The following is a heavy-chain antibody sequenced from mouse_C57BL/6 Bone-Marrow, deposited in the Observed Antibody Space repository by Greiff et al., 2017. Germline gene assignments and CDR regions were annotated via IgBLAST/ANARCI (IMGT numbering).Heavy chain of an antibody. CDR2: IWWEDDK. CDR1: GFSLSTFGMG. J-gene: IGHJ2*01. V-gene: IGHV8-8*01. CDR3: ARKRIPYYYGTWFDY. Sequence: QVTLKVSGPGILQPSQTLSLTCSFSGFSLSTFGMGVGWIRQPSGKGLEWLAHIWWEDDKYYNPALKSRLTISKDTSKNQVFLKIANVDTADTATYYCARKRIPYYYGTWFDYWGQGTTLTVSS. D-gene: IGHD1-1*02.